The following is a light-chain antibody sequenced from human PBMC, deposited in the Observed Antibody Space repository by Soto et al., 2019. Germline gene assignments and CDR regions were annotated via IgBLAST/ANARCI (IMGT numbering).Light chain of an antibody. V-gene: IGKV3-11*01. J-gene: IGKJ4*01. CDR2: DAS. CDR3: QQHINRLS. Sequence: EIVLTQSPATLSLSPGERATLSCRASQSVSNYLAWYQQKPGQAPRLLIYDASNRATGIPARFSGSGSGTDFTLTISTLEPEDFAVCYCQQHINRLSFGGGTKVDIK. CDR1: QSVSNY.